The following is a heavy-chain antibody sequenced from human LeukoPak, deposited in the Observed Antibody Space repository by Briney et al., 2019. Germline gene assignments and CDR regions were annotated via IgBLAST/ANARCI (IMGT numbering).Heavy chain of an antibody. CDR2: ISSSGSTI. CDR3: ATEWFGGRSNPLRPGPKWVY. D-gene: IGHD3-10*01. Sequence: GGSLRLSCAASGFTFSDYYMSWIRQAPGKGLEWVSYISSSGSTIYYADSVKGRFTISRDNAKNSLYLQMNSLRAEDTAVYYCATEWFGGRSNPLRPGPKWVYWGQGTLVTVSS. CDR1: GFTFSDYY. V-gene: IGHV3-11*01. J-gene: IGHJ4*02.